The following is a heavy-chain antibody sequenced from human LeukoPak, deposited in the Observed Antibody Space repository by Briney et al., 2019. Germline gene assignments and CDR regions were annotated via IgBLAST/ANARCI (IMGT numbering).Heavy chain of an antibody. V-gene: IGHV3-23*01. Sequence: GGSLRPSCAASGFSFSSYAMSWVRQAPGKGLEWVSSISGSGGSTNYADSVKGRFTISRDNSKNTLYLQMNSLRAEDTAVYYCAKDGGNIVVVVAALHYWGQGTLVTVSS. J-gene: IGHJ4*02. D-gene: IGHD2-15*01. CDR2: ISGSGGST. CDR1: GFSFSSYA. CDR3: AKDGGNIVVVVAALHY.